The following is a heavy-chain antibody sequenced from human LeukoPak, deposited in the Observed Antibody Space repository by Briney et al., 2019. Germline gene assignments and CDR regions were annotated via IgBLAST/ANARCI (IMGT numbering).Heavy chain of an antibody. J-gene: IGHJ5*02. CDR1: GYTFTSYD. V-gene: IGHV1-8*01. CDR2: MNPNSGNT. D-gene: IGHD3-22*01. Sequence: ASVKVSCKASGYTFTSYDINWVRQATGQGLEWMGWMNPNSGNTGYAQKFQGRVTMTRKTSISTAYMELSSLRYEDTAVYYCARRRMIVPGSWFDPWGQGTLVTVSS. CDR3: ARRRMIVPGSWFDP.